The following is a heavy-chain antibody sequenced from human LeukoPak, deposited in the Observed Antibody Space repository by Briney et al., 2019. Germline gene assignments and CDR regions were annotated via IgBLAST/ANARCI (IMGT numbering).Heavy chain of an antibody. CDR1: GYTFTSYG. Sequence: ASVKVSCKASGYTFTSYGISWVRQAPGQGLEWMGWISAYNGNTNYAQKLQGRVTMTTDTSTSTAYMELRSLRPDDTGIYYCARGNVAVARNLIDFWGQGTLVTVSS. D-gene: IGHD6-19*01. CDR2: ISAYNGNT. V-gene: IGHV1-18*01. CDR3: ARGNVAVARNLIDF. J-gene: IGHJ4*02.